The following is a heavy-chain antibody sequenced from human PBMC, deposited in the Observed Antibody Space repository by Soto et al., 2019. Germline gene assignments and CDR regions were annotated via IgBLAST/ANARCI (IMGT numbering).Heavy chain of an antibody. CDR2: ISAYNGNT. CDR3: ARDPLDVMLTGYYDYYGMDV. CDR1: GYTFTSYG. V-gene: IGHV1-18*01. D-gene: IGHD3-9*01. Sequence: ASVKVSCKASGYTFTSYGISWVRQAPGQGLEWLGWISAYNGNTNYAQKLQGRVTMTTDTSTSTAYMELRSLRSDDTAVYYCARDPLDVMLTGYYDYYGMDVWGQGTTVNVSS. J-gene: IGHJ6*02.